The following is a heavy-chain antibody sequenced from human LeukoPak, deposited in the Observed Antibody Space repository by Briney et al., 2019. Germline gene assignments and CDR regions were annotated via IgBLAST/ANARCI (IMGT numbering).Heavy chain of an antibody. J-gene: IGHJ3*02. CDR3: ARWVAAAGTNHDAFDI. Sequence: SQTLSLTCAISGDSVSSNSAAWNWIRQSPSRGLEWLGRTYYRSKWYNDYAVSVKSRITINPDTSKNQFSLQLNSVTPEDTAVYYCARWVAAAGTNHDAFDIWGQGTMVTVSS. V-gene: IGHV6-1*01. CDR1: GDSVSSNSAA. D-gene: IGHD6-13*01. CDR2: TYYRSKWYN.